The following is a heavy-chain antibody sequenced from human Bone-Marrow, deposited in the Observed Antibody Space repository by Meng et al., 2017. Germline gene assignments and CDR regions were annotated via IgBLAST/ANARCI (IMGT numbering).Heavy chain of an antibody. CDR3: ARAYDIPINDY. V-gene: IGHV4-34*01. D-gene: IGHD3-9*01. Sequence: SETLSLTCAVYGGSFSGYYWSWIRQPPGKGLEWIGEINHSGSTNYNPSLKSRVTISVDTSKNQFSLKLSSVTAADTAVYYCARAYDIPINDYWGQGTLVTVSS. J-gene: IGHJ4*02. CDR1: GGSFSGYY. CDR2: INHSGST.